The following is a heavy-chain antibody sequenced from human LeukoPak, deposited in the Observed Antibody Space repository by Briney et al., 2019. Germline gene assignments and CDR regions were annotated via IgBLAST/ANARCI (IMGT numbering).Heavy chain of an antibody. V-gene: IGHV4-34*01. CDR3: AREVPHSSSSFDAFDI. CDR1: GGSFSGYY. CDR2: INHSGST. J-gene: IGHJ3*02. Sequence: SETLSLTCAVYGGSFSGYYWSWIRQPPGKGLEWIGEINHSGSTNYNPSLKSRVTISVDTSKNQFSLKLSSVTAADTAVCYCAREVPHSSSSFDAFDIWGQGTMVTVSS. D-gene: IGHD6-6*01.